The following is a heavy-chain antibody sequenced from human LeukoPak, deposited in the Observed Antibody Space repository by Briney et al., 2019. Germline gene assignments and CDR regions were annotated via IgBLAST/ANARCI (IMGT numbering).Heavy chain of an antibody. J-gene: IGHJ3*02. D-gene: IGHD1-26*01. CDR1: GFTFISYA. Sequence: PGGSLRLSCAASGFTFISYAIHWVRQAPGKGLEWVAVISFHGTDTFYADSVKGRFTISRDNAKNSLYLQMNSLRAEDTALYHCARKGYSGSLDAFDIWGQGTMVTVSS. CDR2: ISFHGTDT. V-gene: IGHV3-30*04. CDR3: ARKGYSGSLDAFDI.